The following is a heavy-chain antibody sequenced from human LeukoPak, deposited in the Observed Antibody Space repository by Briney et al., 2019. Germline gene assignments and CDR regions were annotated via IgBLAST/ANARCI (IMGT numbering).Heavy chain of an antibody. CDR3: ARDRYSSSRYYYYYYMDV. V-gene: IGHV3-66*02. D-gene: IGHD6-13*01. Sequence: SGGSLRLSCAASGFTVSSNYMSWVRQAPGKGLEWVSVIYSGGSTYYADSVKGRFTISRDNSKNTLYLQMNSLRAEDTAVYYCARDRYSSSRYYYYYYMDVWGKGTTVTVSS. J-gene: IGHJ6*03. CDR2: IYSGGST. CDR1: GFTVSSNY.